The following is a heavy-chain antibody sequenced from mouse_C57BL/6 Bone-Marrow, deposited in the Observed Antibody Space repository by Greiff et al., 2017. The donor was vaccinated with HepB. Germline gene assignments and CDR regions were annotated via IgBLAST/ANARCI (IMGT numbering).Heavy chain of an antibody. CDR3: ARHDPYGNSWFAY. CDR1: GFTFSSYG. J-gene: IGHJ3*01. V-gene: IGHV5-6*01. CDR2: ISSGSSYT. D-gene: IGHD2-1*01. Sequence: EVQVVESGGDLVKPGGSLKLSCAASGFTFSSYGMSWVRQTPDKRLEWVATISSGSSYTYYPDSVKGRLTFSRDNAKNTLYLQMSSLKSEDTAMYYCARHDPYGNSWFAYWGQGTLVTVSA.